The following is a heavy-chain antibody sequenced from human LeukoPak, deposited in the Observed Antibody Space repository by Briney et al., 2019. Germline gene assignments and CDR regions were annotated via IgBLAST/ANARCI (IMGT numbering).Heavy chain of an antibody. V-gene: IGHV4-59*11. CDR2: VYHSGDT. J-gene: IGHJ4*02. CDR3: ARDDGYSTFDF. D-gene: IGHD5-24*01. Sequence: SETLSLTCTVSGGSISSHYWSWIRQPPGRGLEWIGNVYHSGDTKYSPSLQSRVTILVDTSQNQISLDLRSVTAADTALYYCARDDGYSTFDFWGLGTLVTVSS. CDR1: GGSISSHY.